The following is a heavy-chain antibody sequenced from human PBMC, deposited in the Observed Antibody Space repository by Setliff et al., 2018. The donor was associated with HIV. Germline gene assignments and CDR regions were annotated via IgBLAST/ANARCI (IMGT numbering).Heavy chain of an antibody. CDR1: GYSMSSGYY. J-gene: IGHJ4*02. Sequence: PSETLSLTCDVSGYSMSSGYYWAWIRQSPERGLEWIASIYHGGSTYYNPSLKSRVTMSVDRSNNQFSLELTSVTAADTAVYYCAKIDPGKYWSSDYWGPGTLVTVSS. V-gene: IGHV4-38-2*01. CDR3: AKIDPGKYWSSDY. CDR2: IYHGGST. D-gene: IGHD2-8*02.